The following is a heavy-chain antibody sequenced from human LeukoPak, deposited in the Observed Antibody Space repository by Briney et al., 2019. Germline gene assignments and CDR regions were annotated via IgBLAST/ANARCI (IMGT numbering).Heavy chain of an antibody. CDR2: IYSGGST. V-gene: IGHV3-66*02. J-gene: IGHJ4*02. D-gene: IGHD3-9*01. CDR1: GFTVSSNY. CDR3: ARLPLRYFDWLHFDY. Sequence: GGSLRLSCAASGFTVSSNYMSWVRQAPGKGLEWVSVIYSGGSTYYADSVKGRFTISRDNSKNTLYLQMNSLRAEDTAVYYCARLPLRYFDWLHFDYWGQGTLVTVSS.